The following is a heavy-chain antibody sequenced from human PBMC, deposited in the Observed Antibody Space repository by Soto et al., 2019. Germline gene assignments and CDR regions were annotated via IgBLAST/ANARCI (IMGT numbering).Heavy chain of an antibody. Sequence: GSLRLSCAASGFTFSSYAMHWVRQAPGKGLEWVAVISYDGSNKYYADSVKGRFTISRDNSKNTLYLQMNSLRAEDTAVYYCARDLGPLAVAGTTPYYWGQGTLVTVSS. D-gene: IGHD6-19*01. V-gene: IGHV3-30-3*01. CDR3: ARDLGPLAVAGTTPYY. J-gene: IGHJ4*02. CDR2: ISYDGSNK. CDR1: GFTFSSYA.